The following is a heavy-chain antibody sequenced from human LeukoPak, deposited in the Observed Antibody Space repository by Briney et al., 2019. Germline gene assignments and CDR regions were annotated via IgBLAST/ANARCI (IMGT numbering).Heavy chain of an antibody. CDR2: ISAYNGNT. D-gene: IGHD3-3*01. V-gene: IGHV1-18*01. CDR3: ARDWRVTLPPGY. Sequence: ASVTVSCKASGYTFTSYGISWVRQAPGQGLEWMGWISAYNGNTNYAQKLQGRVTMTTDTSTSTAYMELRSLRSDDTAVYYCARDWRVTLPPGYWGQGTLVTVSS. J-gene: IGHJ4*02. CDR1: GYTFTSYG.